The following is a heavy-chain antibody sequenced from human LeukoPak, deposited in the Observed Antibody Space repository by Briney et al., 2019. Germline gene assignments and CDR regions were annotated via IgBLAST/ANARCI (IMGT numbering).Heavy chain of an antibody. D-gene: IGHD3-10*02. CDR1: GFNFSSYE. CDR3: AELGITMIGGV. CDR2: FSRSGSTT. J-gene: IGHJ6*04. V-gene: IGHV3-48*03. Sequence: GGSLRLSCAASGFNFSSYEMNWVRQAPGKGLEWISYFSRSGSTTYYADSVKGRFTISRDNAKNSLYLQMNSLRAEDTAVYYCAELGITMIGGVWGKGTTVTVSS.